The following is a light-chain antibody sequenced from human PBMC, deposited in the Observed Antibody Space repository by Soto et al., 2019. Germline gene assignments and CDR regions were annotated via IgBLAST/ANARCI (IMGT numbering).Light chain of an antibody. J-gene: IGLJ3*02. CDR1: SSNIGSNP. Sequence: QSVLTQPPSASGTPGQRVTISCSGSSSNIGSNPVNWYQQLPGTAPILLIYSNNQRPSGVPDRFSGSKSDTSASLAISGLQSEDEADYCCAAWDDSLNGWVFGGGTKLTVL. V-gene: IGLV1-44*01. CDR3: AAWDDSLNGWV. CDR2: SNN.